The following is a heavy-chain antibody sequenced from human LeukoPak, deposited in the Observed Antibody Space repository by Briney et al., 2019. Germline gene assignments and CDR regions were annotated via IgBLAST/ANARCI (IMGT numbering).Heavy chain of an antibody. J-gene: IGHJ4*02. CDR3: AKDRVSIAARRGLDY. CDR2: IRYDGSNK. Sequence: GGSLRLSCAASGFTFSSYGMHWVRQAPGKGLEWVAFIRYDGSNKYYADSVKGRFTISRDNSKNTLYLQMNSLRAEDTAVYYCAKDRVSIAARRGLDYWGQGTLVTVSS. V-gene: IGHV3-30*02. D-gene: IGHD6-6*01. CDR1: GFTFSSYG.